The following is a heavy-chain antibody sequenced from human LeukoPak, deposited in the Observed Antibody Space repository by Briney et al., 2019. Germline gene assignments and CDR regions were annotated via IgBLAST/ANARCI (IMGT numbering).Heavy chain of an antibody. V-gene: IGHV4-34*01. D-gene: IGHD6-19*01. Sequence: SETLSLTCAVYGGSFSGYHWSWIRQPPGKGLEWIGEINHSGSTNYNPSLKSRVTISVDTSKNQFSLKLSSVTAADTAVYYCARGRRGIGSGWYVYWGQGTLVTVSS. J-gene: IGHJ4*02. CDR1: GGSFSGYH. CDR2: INHSGST. CDR3: ARGRRGIGSGWYVY.